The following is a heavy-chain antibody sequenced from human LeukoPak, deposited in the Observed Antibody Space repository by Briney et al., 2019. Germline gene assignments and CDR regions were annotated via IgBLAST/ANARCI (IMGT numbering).Heavy chain of an antibody. CDR2: IYYSGGT. CDR3: ASPGATMVTWDAFDI. J-gene: IGHJ3*02. Sequence: SETLSLTCTVSGGSISSYYWSWIRQPPGKGLEWIGYIYYSGGTKYNPSLKSRVTISVDTSKNQFSLKLSSVTAADTAVYYCASPGATMVTWDAFDIWGQGTMVTVSS. D-gene: IGHD5-18*01. V-gene: IGHV4-59*01. CDR1: GGSISSYY.